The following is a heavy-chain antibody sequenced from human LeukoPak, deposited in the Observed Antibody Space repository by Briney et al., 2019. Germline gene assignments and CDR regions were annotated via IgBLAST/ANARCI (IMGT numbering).Heavy chain of an antibody. J-gene: IGHJ5*02. CDR3: ARGLYREYNWFDP. Sequence: PSETLSLTCTVSGGSISSGGYYWSWIRQHPGKGLEWIGYIYYSGSTYYNPSLKSRVTISVDTSKNQFSLKLSSVTAADTAVYYCARGLYREYNWFDPWGQGTLVTVSS. V-gene: IGHV4-31*03. D-gene: IGHD1-26*01. CDR2: IYYSGST. CDR1: GGSISSGGYY.